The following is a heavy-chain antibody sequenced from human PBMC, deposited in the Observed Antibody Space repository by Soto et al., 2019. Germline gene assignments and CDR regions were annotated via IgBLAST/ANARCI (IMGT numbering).Heavy chain of an antibody. CDR3: TTATGTLSYGMDV. J-gene: IGHJ6*02. D-gene: IGHD1-1*01. CDR2: IKSKTDGGAT. CDR1: GFTFSNAL. V-gene: IGHV3-15*01. Sequence: PGGSLRLSCAASGFTFSNALMSWVRQAPGKGLEWVGRIKSKTDGGATDYAAPVKGRFTISRDDSKNTLYLQMNSLKTEDTAVYYCTTATGTLSYGMDVWGQGTTVTVSS.